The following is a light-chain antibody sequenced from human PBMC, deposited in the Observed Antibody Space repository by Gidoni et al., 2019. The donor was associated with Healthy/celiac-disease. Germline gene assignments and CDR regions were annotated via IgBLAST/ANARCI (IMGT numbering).Light chain of an antibody. CDR1: SSNIGAGYD. Sequence: QSVLTPPPSVSGAPGQRVTISCTGSSSNIGAGYDVHWYQQLPGTAPKLLIYGNSNRPSGVPDRFSGSKSGTSASRAITGLQAEDEADYYCQSYDSSLSGSRVFGGGTKLTVL. V-gene: IGLV1-40*01. CDR3: QSYDSSLSGSRV. J-gene: IGLJ3*02. CDR2: GNS.